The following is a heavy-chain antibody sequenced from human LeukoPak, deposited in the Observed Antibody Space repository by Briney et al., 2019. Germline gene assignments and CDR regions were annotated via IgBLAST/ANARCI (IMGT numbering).Heavy chain of an antibody. Sequence: GWSLRLSCASSVLTFTSYEMNWVRQAPGKGREWVSYISSSGSTIYYAEYVERRFPISRDNAKSSLYLQLNSLGPEDTAVYCCARGPDWSGSYWGQGTLIT. CDR2: ISSSGSTI. CDR1: VLTFTSYE. J-gene: IGHJ4*02. CDR3: ARGPDWSGSY. V-gene: IGHV3-48*03. D-gene: IGHD3-3*01.